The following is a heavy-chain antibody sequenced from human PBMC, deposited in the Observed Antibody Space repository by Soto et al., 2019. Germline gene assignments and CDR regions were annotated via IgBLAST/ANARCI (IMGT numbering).Heavy chain of an antibody. J-gene: IGHJ2*01. V-gene: IGHV3-23*01. CDR1: GFTFSTYA. CDR3: AKRATGDRSRGYFDL. Sequence: GGSLRLSCAASGFTFSTYAMNWVRQAPGKGLEWVSGISGSGDSTYYADSVKGRFTVSRDNSKNTLYLQMNSLRAEDTAVYYCAKRATGDRSRGYFDLWGRGTLVTVSS. D-gene: IGHD7-27*01. CDR2: ISGSGDST.